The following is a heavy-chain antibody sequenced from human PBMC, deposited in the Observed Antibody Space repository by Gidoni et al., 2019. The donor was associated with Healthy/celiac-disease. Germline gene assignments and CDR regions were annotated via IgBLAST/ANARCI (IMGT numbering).Heavy chain of an antibody. CDR2: IYYRGST. V-gene: IGHV4-31*03. CDR3: ARAYGVTAEYFQH. Sequence: QVQLQESGTGLVKPSQTLSLTCTVAGGSTSSGGYYWSWIRQHPGKGREWIGYIYYRGSTYYNPSLKSRVTISVDTSKNQFSLKLSSVTAADTAVYYCARAYGVTAEYFQHWGQGTLVTVSS. J-gene: IGHJ1*01. D-gene: IGHD2-21*02. CDR1: GGSTSSGGYY.